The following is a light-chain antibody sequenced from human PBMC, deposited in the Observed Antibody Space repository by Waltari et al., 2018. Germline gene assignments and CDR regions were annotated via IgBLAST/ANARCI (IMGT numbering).Light chain of an antibody. CDR3: QSYSTSCRT. J-gene: IGKJ1*01. CDR1: QDIRQY. CDR2: GAS. V-gene: IGKV1-27*01. Sequence: DIQMTQSPSSLSASVGDRVTITCRPSQDIRQYLAWLQQKPGKVPKLLIYGASTLHSGVPSRFSGGGSGTDFTLTISSLQPEDVATYYCQSYSTSCRTFGQGTTVEIK.